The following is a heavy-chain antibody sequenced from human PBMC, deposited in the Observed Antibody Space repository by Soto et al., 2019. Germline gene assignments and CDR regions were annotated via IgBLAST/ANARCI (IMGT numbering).Heavy chain of an antibody. Sequence: ASVKVSCKASGGTFSSYTISWVRQAPGQGLEWMGRIIPILGIANYAQKFQGRVTITADKSTSTAYMELSSLRSEDTAVYYCARDLGSGGDHQTFDYWGQGTLVTVSS. D-gene: IGHD2-21*02. J-gene: IGHJ4*02. CDR1: GGTFSSYT. CDR3: ARDLGSGGDHQTFDY. CDR2: IIPILGIA. V-gene: IGHV1-69*04.